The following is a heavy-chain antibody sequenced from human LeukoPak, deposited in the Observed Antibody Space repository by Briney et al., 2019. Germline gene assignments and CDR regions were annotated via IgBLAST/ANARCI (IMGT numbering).Heavy chain of an antibody. J-gene: IGHJ4*02. V-gene: IGHV4-39*01. Sequence: SETLSLTCTVSGGSISSSSYYWGWIRQPPGKGLEWIGSIYYSGSTYYNPSLKSRVTISGDTSKNQFSLKLTSVTAADTAIYCCARSLSDSSGYYYAYDHWGQGTLVTVSS. CDR3: ARSLSDSSGYYYAYDH. CDR1: GGSISSSSYY. CDR2: IYYSGST. D-gene: IGHD3-22*01.